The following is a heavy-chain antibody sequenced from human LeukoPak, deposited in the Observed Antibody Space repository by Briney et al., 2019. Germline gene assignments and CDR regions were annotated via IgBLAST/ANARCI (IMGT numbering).Heavy chain of an antibody. Sequence: GGSLRLSCAASGFTFSDYYMSWIRQAPGKGLEGVSYISSSGSTIYYADSVKGRFTISRDNAKNSLYLQMNSLRAEDTAVYYCARGTSTIFLAFDIWGQGTMVTVSS. CDR1: GFTFSDYY. CDR3: ARGTSTIFLAFDI. J-gene: IGHJ3*02. D-gene: IGHD3-9*01. V-gene: IGHV3-11*04. CDR2: ISSSGSTI.